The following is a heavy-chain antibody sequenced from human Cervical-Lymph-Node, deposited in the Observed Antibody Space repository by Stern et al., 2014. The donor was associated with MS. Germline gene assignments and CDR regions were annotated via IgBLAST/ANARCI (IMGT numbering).Heavy chain of an antibody. J-gene: IGHJ4*02. CDR2: IRPSSGDT. V-gene: IGHV1-2*06. CDR1: GYTFTAYF. Sequence: VQLVESGAEVKNPGASVKVSCKASGYTFTAYFFHWVRQAPGQGLEWMGRIRPSSGDTNYAQKFQGRVTMTRDTSISTAYMELSSLKSDDTAVYFCARIGSAHDFDYWGQGILVTVSS. CDR3: ARIGSAHDFDY. D-gene: IGHD1-26*01.